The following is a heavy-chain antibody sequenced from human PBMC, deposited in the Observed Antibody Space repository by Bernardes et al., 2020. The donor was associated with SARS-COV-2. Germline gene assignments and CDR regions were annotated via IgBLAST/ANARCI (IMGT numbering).Heavy chain of an antibody. CDR1: GGSISSSSYY. Sequence: SETLSLTCTVSGGSISSSSYYWGWIRQPPGKGLEWIGSIYYSGSTYYNPSLKSRVTISVDTSKNQFSLQLRSVTAADTAVYYCARRGIVLMVYVFDYWGQGTLVTVSS. D-gene: IGHD2-8*01. CDR2: IYYSGST. CDR3: ARRGIVLMVYVFDY. V-gene: IGHV4-39*01. J-gene: IGHJ4*02.